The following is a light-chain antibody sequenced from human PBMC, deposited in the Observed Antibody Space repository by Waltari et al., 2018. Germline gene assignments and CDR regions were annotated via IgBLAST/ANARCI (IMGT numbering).Light chain of an antibody. J-gene: IGLJ1*01. CDR2: EVT. CDR3: SSGGMTNFYV. V-gene: IGLV2-18*02. CDR1: TSADYG. Sequence: QSALTQPPSVSGSPGQSVTISCTGITSADYGVSWYPQPPATAPKLILYEVTHRPSGLPDRFSGSKSGNTASLTISVLQAADEAEYYCSSGGMTNFYVFGTGTKVTV.